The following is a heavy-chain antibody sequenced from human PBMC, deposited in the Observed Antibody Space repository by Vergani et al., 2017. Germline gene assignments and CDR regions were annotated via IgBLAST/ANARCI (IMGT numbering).Heavy chain of an antibody. J-gene: IGHJ4*02. CDR1: EFTFSNYA. CDR2: ISGSGVSA. D-gene: IGHD3-3*01. CDR3: AKKYFVSGNDFLDY. V-gene: IGHV3-23*01. Sequence: EVQLLESGGGLVQPGGSLRLTCAASEFTFSNYAMNWVRQAPGKGLEWVSCISGSGVSAYYTDSVKGRYNISRDNTKNMLFLQMNNLRTEDTAIYYCAKKYFVSGNDFLDYWGQGTLVTVSS.